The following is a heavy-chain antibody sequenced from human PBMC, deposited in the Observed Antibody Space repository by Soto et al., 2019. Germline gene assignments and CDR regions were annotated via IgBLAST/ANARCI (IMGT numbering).Heavy chain of an antibody. CDR2: ISSYNGNT. CDR1: GYTFTRYV. V-gene: IGHV1-18*04. Sequence: ASVKVSWKGSGYTFTRYVISWVLRAPGQGLEWMGCISSYNGNTNYAQKLQGRVTMTTDTSTSTAYMELRSLRSDDTAVYYCARDQQLRYGMDVWGQGTTVTVSS. CDR3: ARDQQLRYGMDV. D-gene: IGHD5-18*01. J-gene: IGHJ6*02.